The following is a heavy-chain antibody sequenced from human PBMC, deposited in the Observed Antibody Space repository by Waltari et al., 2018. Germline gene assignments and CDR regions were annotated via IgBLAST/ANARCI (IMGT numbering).Heavy chain of an antibody. CDR1: GGSISSYY. CDR3: ARGGGGDWEWFDP. CDR2: IYYTGST. D-gene: IGHD2-21*02. J-gene: IGHJ5*02. Sequence: QVQLQESGPRLVKPSEPLSLICTVSGGSISSYYWSWIRQPPGKGLDWIGYIYYTGSTNFNPSLKSRVTMSVDTSKNQFSLKLSSVTAADTAVYYCARGGGGDWEWFDPWGQGTLVTVSS. V-gene: IGHV4-59*01.